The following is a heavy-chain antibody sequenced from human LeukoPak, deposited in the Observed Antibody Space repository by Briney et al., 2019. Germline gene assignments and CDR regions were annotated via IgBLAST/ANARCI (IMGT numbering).Heavy chain of an antibody. CDR1: GYTFTSYD. V-gene: IGHV1-69*04. CDR2: IIPILGIA. J-gene: IGHJ4*02. D-gene: IGHD3-3*01. Sequence: ASVKVSCKASGYTFTSYDINWVRQAPGQGLEWMGRIIPILGIANYAQKFQGRVTITADKSTSTAYMELSSLRSEDTAVYYCARDRTYYDFWSGYYTDYFDYWGQGTLVTVSS. CDR3: ARDRTYYDFWSGYYTDYFDY.